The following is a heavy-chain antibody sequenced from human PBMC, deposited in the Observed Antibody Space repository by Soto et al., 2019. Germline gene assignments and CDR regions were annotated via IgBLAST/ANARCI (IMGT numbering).Heavy chain of an antibody. CDR1: GYTFTSYG. CDR3: ARDWTPRYDFWSGYNAFDI. Sequence: QVQLVQSGAEVKKPGASVKVSCKASGYTFTSYGIIWVRQAPGQGLEWMGWISAYNGNTNYAQKLQGRVTMTTDTSTSTAYMELRSLRSDDTAVYYCARDWTPRYDFWSGYNAFDIWGQGTMVTVSS. CDR2: ISAYNGNT. J-gene: IGHJ3*02. D-gene: IGHD3-3*01. V-gene: IGHV1-18*01.